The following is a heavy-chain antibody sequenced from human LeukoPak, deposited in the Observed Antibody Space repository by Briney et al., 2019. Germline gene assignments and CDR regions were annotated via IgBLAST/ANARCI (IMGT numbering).Heavy chain of an antibody. CDR1: GFTFSSYA. CDR2: ISYDGSNK. J-gene: IGHJ4*02. D-gene: IGHD2-2*01. V-gene: IGHV3-30-3*01. Sequence: QAGGSLRLSCAASGFTFSSYAMHWVRQAPGKGLEWVAVISYDGSNKYYADSVKGRFTISRDNSKNTLYLQMNSLRAEDTAVYYCARGGGGSSTSCYLLWACADEYYFDYWGQGTLVTVSS. CDR3: ARGGGGSSTSCYLLWACADEYYFDY.